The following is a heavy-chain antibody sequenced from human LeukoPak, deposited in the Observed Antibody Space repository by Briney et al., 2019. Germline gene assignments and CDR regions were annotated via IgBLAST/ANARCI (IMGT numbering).Heavy chain of an antibody. CDR2: IYYSGST. CDR3: AIHGVYNWNDYAFDV. Sequence: PSETLSLTCTVSGGSISGYFWSWIRQPPGKGLEWIGYIYYSGSTNYNPSLKSRATISVDTSKSQFSLKLSSVTAADTAVYYCAIHGVYNWNDYAFDVWGQGTMVTVSS. J-gene: IGHJ3*01. V-gene: IGHV4-59*08. CDR1: GGSISGYF. D-gene: IGHD1-1*01.